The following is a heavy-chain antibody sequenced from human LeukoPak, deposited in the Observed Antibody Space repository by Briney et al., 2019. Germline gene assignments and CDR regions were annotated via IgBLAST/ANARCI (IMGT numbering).Heavy chain of an antibody. D-gene: IGHD4-17*01. J-gene: IGHJ3*02. CDR1: GFTFSDYY. Sequence: GGSLRLSCAASGFTFSDYYMSWIRQAPGKGLEWVSYISSSGSTIYYADSVKGRFTISRDNARNSVYLQMNSLRAGDTAVYYCVRRGPTTVTTHDAFDIWGQGTMVTVSS. V-gene: IGHV3-11*04. CDR2: ISSSGSTI. CDR3: VRRGPTTVTTHDAFDI.